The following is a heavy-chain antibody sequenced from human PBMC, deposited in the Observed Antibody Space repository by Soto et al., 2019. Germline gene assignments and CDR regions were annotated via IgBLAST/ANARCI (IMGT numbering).Heavy chain of an antibody. Sequence: QVQLVQSGAEVKKPGSSVKVSCKASGGTFSSYAISWVRQAPGQGLEWMGGIISIFGTADYAQKFQGRVTITADESTSTAYMELSSLRSEDSAVYYCAAAREVRYYYYGMDVWGQGTTVTVSS. CDR1: GGTFSSYA. D-gene: IGHD1-26*01. CDR2: IISIFGTA. CDR3: AAAREVRYYYYGMDV. V-gene: IGHV1-69*12. J-gene: IGHJ6*02.